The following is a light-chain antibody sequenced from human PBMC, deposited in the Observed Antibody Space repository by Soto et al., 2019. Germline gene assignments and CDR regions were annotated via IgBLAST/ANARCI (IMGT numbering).Light chain of an antibody. V-gene: IGLV2-14*01. CDR2: AVS. J-gene: IGLJ3*02. CDR3: CSYTTTGTRV. Sequence: QSALTQPASVSGSPGQSITISCTGTSSDIGGYNYVSWYQQHPDKVPKLMIYAVSDRPSGVSSRFSGSKSGNTASLTISGLQAEDEADYYCCSYTTTGTRVFGGGTKLTVL. CDR1: SSDIGGYNY.